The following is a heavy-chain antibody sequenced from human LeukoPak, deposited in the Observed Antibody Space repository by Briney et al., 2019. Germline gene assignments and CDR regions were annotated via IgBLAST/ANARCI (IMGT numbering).Heavy chain of an antibody. CDR2: INHSGST. J-gene: IGHJ6*03. V-gene: IGHV4-34*01. CDR1: GGSFSGYY. Sequence: PSETLSLTCAVYGGSFSGYYWSWIRQPPGKGLEWIGEINHSGSTNYNPSLKSRVTISVDTSKNQFSLKLSSVTAADTAVYYCARDCMVRVYSRNYYYYYMDVWGKGTTVTVSS. D-gene: IGHD5-18*01. CDR3: ARDCMVRVYSRNYYYYYMDV.